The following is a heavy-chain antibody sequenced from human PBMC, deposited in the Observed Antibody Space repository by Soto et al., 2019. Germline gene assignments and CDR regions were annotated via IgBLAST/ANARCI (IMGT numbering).Heavy chain of an antibody. V-gene: IGHV1-2*04. Sequence: GGTNYAQKFQGWVTMTRDTSISTAYMELSRLRSDDTAVYYCARVSASGYDFWSGYSYYFDYWGQGTLVTVSS. CDR3: ARVSASGYDFWSGYSYYFDY. J-gene: IGHJ4*02. CDR2: GGT. D-gene: IGHD3-3*01.